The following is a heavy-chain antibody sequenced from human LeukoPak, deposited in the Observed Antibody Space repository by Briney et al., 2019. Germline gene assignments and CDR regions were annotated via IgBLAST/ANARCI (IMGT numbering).Heavy chain of an antibody. CDR2: IYPGNSDI. CDR1: GYSFINYW. J-gene: IGHJ4*02. CDR3: TTGRFCSGGSCSSSFDF. V-gene: IGHV5-51*01. D-gene: IGHD2-15*01. Sequence: GESLKISCKGSGYSFINYWIGWVRQMPDKGLEWMATIYPGNSDIRYSPSFQGQVTISVDKSINTAYLQWTSLKASDTAIYYCTTGRFCSGGSCSSSFDFWGQGTLLTVPS.